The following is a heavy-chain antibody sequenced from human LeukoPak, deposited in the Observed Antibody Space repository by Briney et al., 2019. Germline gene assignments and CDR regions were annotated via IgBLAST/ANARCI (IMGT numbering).Heavy chain of an antibody. Sequence: SGTLSLTCAVSGDSISSSNWWRWVRQPPGKGLEWIGEIYHSGSANYNPSLRSRVTISVDKSKNQFSLKLSSVTAADTAVYYCARELAVTGTIDYWGQGTLVTVSS. V-gene: IGHV4-4*02. CDR2: IYHSGSA. CDR1: GDSISSSNW. D-gene: IGHD6-19*01. CDR3: ARELAVTGTIDY. J-gene: IGHJ4*02.